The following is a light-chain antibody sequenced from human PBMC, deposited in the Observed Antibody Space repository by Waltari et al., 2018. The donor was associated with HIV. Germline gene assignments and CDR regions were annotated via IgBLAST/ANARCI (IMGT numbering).Light chain of an antibody. CDR2: AAS. Sequence: EIVLTQSPPTLSVSPGERAILSCRASQTIDTNLAWYQQKPGQAPRLLIYAASTRAPGIPPKFSGSGSGTRFTLTISSLQSEDFAVYYCQQYNVWPPNTFGQGTKVEIK. V-gene: IGKV3-15*01. CDR1: QTIDTN. J-gene: IGKJ2*01. CDR3: QQYNVWPPNT.